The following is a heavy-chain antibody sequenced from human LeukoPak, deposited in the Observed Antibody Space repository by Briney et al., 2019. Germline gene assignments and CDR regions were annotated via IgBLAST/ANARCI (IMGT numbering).Heavy chain of an antibody. Sequence: PSETLSLTCTVSGGSISSYYWSWIRQPPGKGLEWMGYIYYSGSTNYNPSLKSRVTISVKTSKNQFSLKLRSVTAADTAVYYCARVTGYTIEDYFDYWGQGTLVTVSS. D-gene: IGHD3-9*01. J-gene: IGHJ4*02. CDR3: ARVTGYTIEDYFDY. CDR2: IYYSGST. CDR1: GGSISSYY. V-gene: IGHV4-59*01.